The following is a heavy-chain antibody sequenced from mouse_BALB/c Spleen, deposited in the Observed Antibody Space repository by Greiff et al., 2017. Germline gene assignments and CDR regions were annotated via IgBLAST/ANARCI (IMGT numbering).Heavy chain of an antibody. Sequence: EVKLMESGGGLVQPGGSMKLSCVASGFTFSNYWMNWVRQSPEKGLEWVAEIRLKSNNYATHYAESVKGRFTISRDDSKSSVYLQMNNLRAEDTGIYYCTPSDDYDEYYYAMDYWGQGTSVTVSS. J-gene: IGHJ4*01. CDR3: TPSDDYDEYYYAMDY. D-gene: IGHD2-4*01. CDR2: IRLKSNNYAT. CDR1: GFTFSNYW. V-gene: IGHV6-6*02.